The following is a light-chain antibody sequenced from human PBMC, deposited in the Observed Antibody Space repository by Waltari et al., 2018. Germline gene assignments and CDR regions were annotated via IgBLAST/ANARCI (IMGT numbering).Light chain of an antibody. V-gene: IGKV4-1*01. CDR2: WAS. Sequence: DIVMTQSPDSLAVSLGERATINCKSSQSVLYSSNNKNFLAWYQQKPGQHPKLLIYWASTRESGVPDRFSGSGSGTDFTLTSSSLQAEDVAVYYCQQYYNTLWTFGQGTKVEIK. J-gene: IGKJ1*01. CDR1: QSVLYSSNNKNF. CDR3: QQYYNTLWT.